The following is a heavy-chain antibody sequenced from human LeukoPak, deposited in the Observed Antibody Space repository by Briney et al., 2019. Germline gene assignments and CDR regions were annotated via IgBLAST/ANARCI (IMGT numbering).Heavy chain of an antibody. Sequence: GASVTVSCTASGYTFTSYTMHWVRQAPGQRLEWMGWINAGNGNTKYSQKFQGRVTITRDTSASTAYMELSSLRSEDTAVYYCARASIAVAGELDYWGQGTLVTVSS. V-gene: IGHV1-3*01. J-gene: IGHJ4*02. D-gene: IGHD6-19*01. CDR3: ARASIAVAGELDY. CDR2: INAGNGNT. CDR1: GYTFTSYT.